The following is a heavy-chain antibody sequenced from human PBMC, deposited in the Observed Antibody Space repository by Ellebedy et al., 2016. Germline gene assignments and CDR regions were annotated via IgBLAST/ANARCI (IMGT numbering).Heavy chain of an antibody. CDR3: ARGLRGAPYFDY. V-gene: IGHV4-38-2*02. D-gene: IGHD3-10*01. CDR2: IYHSGST. CDR1: GYSISSGYY. Sequence: SETLSLXXTVSGYSISSGYYWGWIRQPPGKGLEWIGRIYHSGSTYYNPSLKSRVTISVDTSKNQFSLKLSSVTAADTAVYYCARGLRGAPYFDYWGQGTLVTVSS. J-gene: IGHJ4*02.